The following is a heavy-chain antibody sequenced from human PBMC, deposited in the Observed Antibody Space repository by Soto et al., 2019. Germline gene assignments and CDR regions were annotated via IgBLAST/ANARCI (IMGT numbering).Heavy chain of an antibody. Sequence: GGSLRLSCAASGFTFSRYAMSWVRQAPGKGLEWVLVISGSGGNKHSADSVKGRFTISRDNSKNTLYLQMNSLRAEDTAVYYSAKGVYDFWSGSYSQGDVWGKGTTVTVSS. CDR1: GFTFSRYA. V-gene: IGHV3-23*01. CDR3: AKGVYDFWSGSYSQGDV. CDR2: ISGSGGNK. D-gene: IGHD3-3*01. J-gene: IGHJ6*04.